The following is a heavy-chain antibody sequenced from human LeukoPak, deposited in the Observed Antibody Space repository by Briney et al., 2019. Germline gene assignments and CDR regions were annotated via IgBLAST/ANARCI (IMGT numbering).Heavy chain of an antibody. V-gene: IGHV3-66*04. CDR3: ASHGDGYFDY. Sequence: GGSLRLSCAASGFTVSSNYMSWVRQAPGKGLEWVSVIYSGSSTYYADSVKGRFTISRDNSKNTLYLQMNSLRAEDAAVYYCASHGDGYFDYWGQGTLVTVSS. D-gene: IGHD4-17*01. CDR2: IYSGSST. CDR1: GFTVSSNY. J-gene: IGHJ4*02.